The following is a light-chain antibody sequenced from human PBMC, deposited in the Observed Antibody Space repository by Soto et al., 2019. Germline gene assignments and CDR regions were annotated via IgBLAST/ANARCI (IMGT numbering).Light chain of an antibody. Sequence: DIQMTQSSSPLSASVGDRVTITCRASEGISSYLTWYQQKPGKAPKLLIYAATTLQSGVPSRFSGSGSGTDFTLTISSLQPEDSAAYYCQQTYSTPFTFGPGTKVDV. V-gene: IGKV1-39*01. CDR3: QQTYSTPFT. CDR1: EGISSY. J-gene: IGKJ3*01. CDR2: AAT.